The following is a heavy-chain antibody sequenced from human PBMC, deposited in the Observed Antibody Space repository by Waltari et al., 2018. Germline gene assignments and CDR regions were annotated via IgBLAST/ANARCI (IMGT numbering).Heavy chain of an antibody. CDR2: INHSGST. V-gene: IGHV4-34*01. Sequence: QVQLQQWGAGLLKPSETLSLTCAVYGGSFSGYYWSWIRQPPGKGLEWIGEINHSGSTNYNPSLKGRVTISVDTSKNQFSLKLSSVTAADTAVYYCARPLVAVAGWDAFDIWGQWTMVTVSS. J-gene: IGHJ3*02. CDR3: ARPLVAVAGWDAFDI. D-gene: IGHD6-19*01. CDR1: GGSFSGYY.